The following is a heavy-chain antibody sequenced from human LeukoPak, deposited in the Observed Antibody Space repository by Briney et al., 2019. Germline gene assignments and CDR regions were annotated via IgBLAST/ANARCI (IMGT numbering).Heavy chain of an antibody. CDR3: TRVGEDVEMTPIPLDF. CDR2: ISNSNNYI. CDR1: GSTFSTYS. V-gene: IGHV3-21*01. D-gene: IGHD5-24*01. Sequence: PGGSLRLSCVVSGSTFSTYSMNWVRQAPGKGLEWVSSISNSNNYIHYADSIKGRFTISRDNSKNSLYLEMNSLRADDTAVYYCTRVGEDVEMTPIPLDFWGQGALVTVSS. J-gene: IGHJ4*02.